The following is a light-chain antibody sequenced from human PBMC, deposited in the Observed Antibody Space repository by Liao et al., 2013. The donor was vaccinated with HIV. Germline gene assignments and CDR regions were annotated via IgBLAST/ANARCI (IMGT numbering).Light chain of an antibody. Sequence: SYELTQPPSVSVSPGQTARITCSGDALPNQYAYWYQQKPGQAPVLLIYKDSERPSGIPERFSGSNSGNTATLTISGTQTMDEADYYCQAWDSNSWVFGGGTELTVL. V-gene: IGLV3-25*02. CDR2: KDS. CDR1: ALPNQY. CDR3: QAWDSNSWV. J-gene: IGLJ3*02.